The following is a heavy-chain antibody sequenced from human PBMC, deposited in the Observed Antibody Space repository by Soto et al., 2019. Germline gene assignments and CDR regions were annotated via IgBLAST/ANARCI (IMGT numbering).Heavy chain of an antibody. Sequence: QVQLQESGPGLVKPSETLTLTCTVSGGSISSYYWSWIRQPPGKGLEWIGHIYYTGSTNYNPSLKSRVTISVDTSKNQFSLKLSSVTAADTAVYYCAGLRKKLDKNFDCWGQGTLVTVSS. D-gene: IGHD2-2*03. V-gene: IGHV4-59*08. J-gene: IGHJ4*02. CDR1: GGSISSYY. CDR3: AGLRKKLDKNFDC. CDR2: IYYTGST.